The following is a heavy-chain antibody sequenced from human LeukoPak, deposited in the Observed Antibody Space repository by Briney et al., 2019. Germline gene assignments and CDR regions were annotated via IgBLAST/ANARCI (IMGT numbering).Heavy chain of an antibody. J-gene: IGHJ6*03. Sequence: SETLSLTCAVYGGSFSGYYWSWIRQPPGKGLEWIGEINHSGSTNYNPSLKSRVTISVDTSKNQFSLKLTSMTAADTAVYYCARHVGIEVTFSKYHYMDVWGKGTTVTISS. V-gene: IGHV4-34*01. D-gene: IGHD3-22*01. CDR2: INHSGST. CDR1: GGSFSGYY. CDR3: ARHVGIEVTFSKYHYMDV.